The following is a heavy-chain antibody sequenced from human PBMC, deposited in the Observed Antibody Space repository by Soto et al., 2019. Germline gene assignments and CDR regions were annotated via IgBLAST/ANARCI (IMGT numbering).Heavy chain of an antibody. V-gene: IGHV3-74*01. CDR1: GFTFSSYW. J-gene: IGHJ4*02. Sequence: EVQLVESGGGLVQPGGSLRLSCAASGFTFSSYWMHWVRQPPGKGLVWVSRIDGAGRSTNYADSVKGRFTISRDNTKNTLYLQMNSLRAEDTAVYYCARVGSTSWYWGQGTLVTVSS. CDR3: ARVGSTSWY. D-gene: IGHD6-6*01. CDR2: IDGAGRST.